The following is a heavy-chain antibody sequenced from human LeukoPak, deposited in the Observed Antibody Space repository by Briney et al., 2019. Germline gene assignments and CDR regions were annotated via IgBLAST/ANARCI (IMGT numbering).Heavy chain of an antibody. D-gene: IGHD3-3*01. CDR1: GFTFSSYA. J-gene: IGHJ6*02. V-gene: IGHV3-23*01. Sequence: GGSLRRSCAASGFTFSSYAMSWVRQAPGKGLEWVSAISGSGGSTYYADSVKGRFTISRDNSKNTLYLQMNSLRAEDTAVYYCAKGLRGQTYYDFWSGPTVYYYYYGMDVWGQGTTVIVSS. CDR3: AKGLRGQTYYDFWSGPTVYYYYYGMDV. CDR2: ISGSGGST.